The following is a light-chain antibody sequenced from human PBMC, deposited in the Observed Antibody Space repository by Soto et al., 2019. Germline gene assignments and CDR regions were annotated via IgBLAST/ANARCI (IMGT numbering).Light chain of an antibody. CDR1: QEISNY. Sequence: DIPMIQSPSSLSASVGDRVTITCQASQEISNYLNWYQQKPGKAPKLLIYDASNLERGVPSRFSGRGTRTDFTFNISSLQPEDFATYYCQTYDHLPRPFGRGTKVEIK. J-gene: IGKJ1*01. CDR3: QTYDHLPRP. CDR2: DAS. V-gene: IGKV1-33*01.